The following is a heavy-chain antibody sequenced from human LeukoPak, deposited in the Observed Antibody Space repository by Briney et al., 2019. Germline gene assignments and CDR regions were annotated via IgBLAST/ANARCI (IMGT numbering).Heavy chain of an antibody. CDR1: GFTFSSYS. Sequence: GGSLRLSCAASGFTFSSYSMNWVRQAPGKGLEWVSYISSSSSTIYYVDSVKGRFTISRDNAKNSLYLQMNSLRDEDTAVYYCARDSAVAGTWGDYYYYGMDVWGQGTTVTVSS. CDR2: ISSSSSTI. D-gene: IGHD6-19*01. V-gene: IGHV3-48*02. CDR3: ARDSAVAGTWGDYYYYGMDV. J-gene: IGHJ6*02.